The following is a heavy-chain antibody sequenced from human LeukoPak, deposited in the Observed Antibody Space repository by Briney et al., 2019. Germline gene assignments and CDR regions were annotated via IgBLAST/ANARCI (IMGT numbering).Heavy chain of an antibody. D-gene: IGHD3-10*01. V-gene: IGHV3-30*03. CDR1: GFTFSNYW. Sequence: GGSLRLSCATSGFTFSNYWMHWVRQAPGKGLEWVAVISYDGSNKYYADSVKGRFTISRDNAKNSLYLQMNSLRAEDTAVYYCAREGSYYGSGSYYLGYWGQGTLVTVSS. CDR3: AREGSYYGSGSYYLGY. J-gene: IGHJ4*02. CDR2: ISYDGSNK.